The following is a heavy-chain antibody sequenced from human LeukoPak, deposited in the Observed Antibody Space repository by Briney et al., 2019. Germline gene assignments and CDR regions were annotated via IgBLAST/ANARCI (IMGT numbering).Heavy chain of an antibody. V-gene: IGHV1-69*13. CDR2: IIPIFGTA. J-gene: IGHJ6*04. CDR3: ARAGVVVPAARNYYYGMDV. D-gene: IGHD2-2*01. CDR1: GGTFSSYA. Sequence: SVKVSCKASGGTFSSYAISWVRQAPGQGLEWMGGIIPIFGTANYAQKFQGRVTITADESTSTAYMEMSSLRSEETAVYYCARAGVVVPAARNYYYGMDVWGKGTTVTVSS.